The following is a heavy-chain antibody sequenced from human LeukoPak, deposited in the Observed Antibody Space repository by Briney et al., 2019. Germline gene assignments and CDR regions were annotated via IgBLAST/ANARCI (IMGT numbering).Heavy chain of an antibody. J-gene: IGHJ4*02. Sequence: SETLSLTCTVSGYSISGFYWSWIRQPPGKGLEWIGYIYSSGSTNYNPSLKSRVTMSVDTSKNQFSLRLTSVTAADTAVYYCAIVGLGESPFDYWGRGTLVTVS. CDR3: AIVGLGESPFDY. CDR1: GYSISGFY. D-gene: IGHD3-10*01. CDR2: IYSSGST. V-gene: IGHV4-59*13.